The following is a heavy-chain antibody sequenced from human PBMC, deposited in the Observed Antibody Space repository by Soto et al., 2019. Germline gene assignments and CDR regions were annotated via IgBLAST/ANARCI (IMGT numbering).Heavy chain of an antibody. CDR3: ARDGIAAAGTMGTFDY. V-gene: IGHV3-7*01. CDR1: GFTFSSYW. Sequence: EVQLVESGGGLVQPGGSLRLSCAASGFTFSSYWMTWVRQAPGKGLEWVANIKQDGSEKFYVDSVKGRFTISRDNAKNSLYMQMNSLRAEDTAVYYCARDGIAAAGTMGTFDYWGQGTLVTVSS. CDR2: IKQDGSEK. J-gene: IGHJ4*02. D-gene: IGHD6-13*01.